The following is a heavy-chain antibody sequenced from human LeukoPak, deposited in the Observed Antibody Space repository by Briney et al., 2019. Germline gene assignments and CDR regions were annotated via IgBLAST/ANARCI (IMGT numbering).Heavy chain of an antibody. CDR1: GFTFSSYG. D-gene: IGHD5-12*01. J-gene: IGHJ4*02. Sequence: GRSLRLSCAASGFTFSSYGMHWVRQAPGKGLEWVAVIWYDGSNKYYADSVKGRFTISRDNSKNTLYLQMNSLRAEDTAVYYCARGGPSGYDFGYWGQGTLVTVSS. V-gene: IGHV3-33*01. CDR2: IWYDGSNK. CDR3: ARGGPSGYDFGY.